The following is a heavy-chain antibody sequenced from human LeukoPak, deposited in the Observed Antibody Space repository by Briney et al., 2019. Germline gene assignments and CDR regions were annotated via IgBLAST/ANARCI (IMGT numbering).Heavy chain of an antibody. Sequence: SETLSLTCTVAGYSISSGYYWGWIRQPPGKGLDWIGSIYHSGSTYYNPSLKSRVTISVDTSKNQFSLKLSSVTAAHTAVYYCARDTMNYCTNGVCSAFDYWGQGTLVTPSS. CDR3: ARDTMNYCTNGVCSAFDY. D-gene: IGHD2-8*01. J-gene: IGHJ4*02. V-gene: IGHV4-38-2*02. CDR1: GYSISSGYY. CDR2: IYHSGST.